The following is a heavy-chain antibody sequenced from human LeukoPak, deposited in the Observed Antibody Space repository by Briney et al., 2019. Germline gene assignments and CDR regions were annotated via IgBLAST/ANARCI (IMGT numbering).Heavy chain of an antibody. CDR1: GGSISSGGYY. J-gene: IGHJ6*02. CDR2: IYYSGST. D-gene: IGHD3-22*01. V-gene: IGHV4-31*03. Sequence: SETLSLTCTVSGGSISSGGYYWSWIRQHPGQGLEWIGYIYYSGSTYYNPSLKSRVTISVDTSKNQFSLKLGSVTAADTAVYYCASVSQMRYYDSSGSIYYYYYGMDVWGQGTTVTVSS. CDR3: ASVSQMRYYDSSGSIYYYYYGMDV.